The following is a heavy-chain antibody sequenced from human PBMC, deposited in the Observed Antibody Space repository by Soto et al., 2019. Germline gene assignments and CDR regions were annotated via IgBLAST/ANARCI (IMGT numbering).Heavy chain of an antibody. Sequence: PSETLSLTCTVSGGSISSYYWSWIRQPPGKGLEWIGYIYYSGSTNYNPSLKSRVTISVDTSKNQFSLKLGSVTAADTAVYYCARPTYNSGSPFDYWGQGTLVTVSS. CDR1: GGSISSYY. V-gene: IGHV4-59*01. J-gene: IGHJ4*02. CDR2: IYYSGST. CDR3: ARPTYNSGSPFDY. D-gene: IGHD1-20*01.